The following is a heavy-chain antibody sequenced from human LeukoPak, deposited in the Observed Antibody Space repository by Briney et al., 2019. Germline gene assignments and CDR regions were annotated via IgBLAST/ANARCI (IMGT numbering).Heavy chain of an antibody. CDR3: ARDSNSGYSRYYYFDY. CDR1: GGSISSSSYY. V-gene: IGHV4-61*01. Sequence: PSETLSLTCTVSGGSISSSSYYWGWIRQPPGKGLEWIGYIYYSGSTNYNPSLKSRVTISVDTSKNQFSLKLSSVTAADTAVYYCARDSNSGYSRYYYFDYWGQGTLVTVSS. CDR2: IYYSGST. J-gene: IGHJ4*02. D-gene: IGHD6-13*01.